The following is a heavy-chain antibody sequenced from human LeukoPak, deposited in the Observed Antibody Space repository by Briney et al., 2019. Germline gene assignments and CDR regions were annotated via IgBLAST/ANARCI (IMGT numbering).Heavy chain of an antibody. CDR3: ARGPRAYKHYSSWYFDY. Sequence: GGSLRLSCAVSGFTYSSYDMHWVRQATGRGLEWVSGIGTDGDTYYAGSVKGRFNISRENAKNSLYLQMNSLRGGDTAVYYCARGPRAYKHYSSWYFDYWGQGTLVTVSS. CDR1: GFTYSSYD. CDR2: IGTDGDT. J-gene: IGHJ4*02. V-gene: IGHV3-13*01. D-gene: IGHD6-13*01.